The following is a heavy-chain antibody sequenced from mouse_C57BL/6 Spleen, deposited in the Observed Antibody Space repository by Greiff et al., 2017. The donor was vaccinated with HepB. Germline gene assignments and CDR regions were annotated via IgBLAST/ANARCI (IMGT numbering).Heavy chain of an antibody. D-gene: IGHD2-3*01. J-gene: IGHJ2*01. V-gene: IGHV5-17*01. Sequence: EVMLVESGGGLVKPGGSLKLSCAASGFTFSDYGMHWVRQAPEKGLEWVAYISSGSSTIYYADTVKGRFTISRDNAKNTLFLQMTSLRSEDTAMYYCARGLLLLSYFDYWGQGTTLTVSS. CDR2: ISSGSSTI. CDR3: ARGLLLLSYFDY. CDR1: GFTFSDYG.